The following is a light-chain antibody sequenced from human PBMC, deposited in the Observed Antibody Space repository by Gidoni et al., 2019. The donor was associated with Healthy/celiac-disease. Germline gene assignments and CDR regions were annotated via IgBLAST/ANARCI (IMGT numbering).Light chain of an antibody. Sequence: QSALTQPPSASGSPGQSVTISCTGTSSDVGGYNYVSWYQQHPGKAPNLMIYEVSKRPSGVPDRFSGSKSGNTASLTVSGLQAEDEADYYCSSYAGSLVVFGGGTQADRP. CDR1: SSDVGGYNY. V-gene: IGLV2-8*01. J-gene: IGLJ2*01. CDR2: EVS. CDR3: SSYAGSLVV.